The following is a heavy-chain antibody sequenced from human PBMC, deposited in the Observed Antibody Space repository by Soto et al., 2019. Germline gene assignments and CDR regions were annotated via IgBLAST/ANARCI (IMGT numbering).Heavy chain of an antibody. CDR1: GFTFSIYA. V-gene: IGHV3-23*01. D-gene: IGHD6-19*01. CDR3: AKGWPHIEVAGTSPDH. Sequence: GGSLRLSCAASGFTFSIYAMSWVRQAPGKGLGWVAGISVGGGSTYHADSVKGRFTISRDNSKNTLFLQMNSLRGEDTAVYYCAKGWPHIEVAGTSPDHWGQGTLVTVSS. J-gene: IGHJ4*02. CDR2: ISVGGGST.